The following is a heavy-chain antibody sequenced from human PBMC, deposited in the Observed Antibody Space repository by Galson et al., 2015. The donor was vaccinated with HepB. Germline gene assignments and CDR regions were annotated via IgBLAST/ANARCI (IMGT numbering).Heavy chain of an antibody. CDR1: GDSVSSNSAA. J-gene: IGHJ4*02. D-gene: IGHD5-12*01. CDR2: TYYRSKWYN. Sequence: CAISGDSVSSNSAAWNWIRQSPSRGLEWLGRTYYRSKWYNDYAVSVKSRITINPDTSKNQFSLQLNSVTPEDTAVYYCARISGYDPRGLGFDYWGQGTLVTVSS. V-gene: IGHV6-1*01. CDR3: ARISGYDPRGLGFDY.